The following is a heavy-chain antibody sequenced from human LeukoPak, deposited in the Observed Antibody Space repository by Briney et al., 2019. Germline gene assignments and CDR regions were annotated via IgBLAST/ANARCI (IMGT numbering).Heavy chain of an antibody. V-gene: IGHV4-34*01. J-gene: IGHJ3*02. CDR3: ARVRSSGWYGDGAFDI. CDR2: IYYSGST. CDR1: GGSLSGYY. D-gene: IGHD6-19*01. Sequence: SETLSLTCAVYGGSLSGYYWSWIRQPPGKGLEWIGSIYYSGSTYYNPSLKSRVTISVDTSKNQFSLKLSSVTAADTAVYYCARVRSSGWYGDGAFDIWGQGTMVTVSS.